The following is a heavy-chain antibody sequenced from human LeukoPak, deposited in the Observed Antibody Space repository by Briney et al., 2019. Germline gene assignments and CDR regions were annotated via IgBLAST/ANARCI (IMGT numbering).Heavy chain of an antibody. CDR1: GYPFTSYD. CDR3: ARISGMVRGEDFDY. CDR2: MNPNSGNT. J-gene: IGHJ4*02. Sequence: ASVKVSCKASGYPFTSYDINWVRQATGQGLEWMGWMNPNSGNTGYAQKFQGRVTMTRNTSISTAYMELSSLRSEDTAVYYCARISGMVRGEDFDYWGQGTLVTVSS. V-gene: IGHV1-8*01. D-gene: IGHD3-10*01.